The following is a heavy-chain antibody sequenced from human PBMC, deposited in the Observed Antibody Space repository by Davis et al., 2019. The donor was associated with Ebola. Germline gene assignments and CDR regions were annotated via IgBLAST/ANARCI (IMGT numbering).Heavy chain of an antibody. CDR2: IRSKAYGGTT. D-gene: IGHD3-10*01. CDR1: GFTFGDYA. V-gene: IGHV3-49*04. J-gene: IGHJ6*02. Sequence: GESLKISCTASGFTFGDYAMSWVRQAPGKGLEWVGFIRSKAYGGTTEYAASVKGRFTISRDDSKSIAYLQMNSLKTEDTAVYYCARQPPMDYGSGNYYYYGMDVWGQGTTVTVSS. CDR3: ARQPPMDYGSGNYYYYGMDV.